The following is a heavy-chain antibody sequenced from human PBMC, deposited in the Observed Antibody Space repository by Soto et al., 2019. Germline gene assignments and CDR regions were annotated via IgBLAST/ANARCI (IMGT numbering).Heavy chain of an antibody. V-gene: IGHV4-59*08. D-gene: IGHD2-21*01. CDR1: GGSFIPNY. CDR3: AKRGEYSHPLNP. CDR2: IYFGGTT. J-gene: IGHJ5*02. Sequence: SETLSLTCTVSGGSFIPNYWAWIRQPPGKGLEWVGYIYFGGTTSYNPSLKSRVTISLETSNSQFSLRLTSVTAADTAVYYCAKRGEYSHPLNPWGPGTRVTVS.